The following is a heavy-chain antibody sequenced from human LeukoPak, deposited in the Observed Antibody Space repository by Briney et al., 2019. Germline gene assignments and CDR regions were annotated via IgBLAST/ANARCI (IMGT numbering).Heavy chain of an antibody. CDR1: GFTFSSYW. Sequence: GGSLRLSCAASGFTFSSYWMSWVRLAPGKGLERVANIKEDGSEKYYVDSVKGRFTISRDNAKNSLYLQMNSLRAEDTAVYYCARGAAAGGALYYFDYWGQGTLVTVSS. V-gene: IGHV3-7*05. J-gene: IGHJ4*02. CDR2: IKEDGSEK. D-gene: IGHD6-13*01. CDR3: ARGAAAGGALYYFDY.